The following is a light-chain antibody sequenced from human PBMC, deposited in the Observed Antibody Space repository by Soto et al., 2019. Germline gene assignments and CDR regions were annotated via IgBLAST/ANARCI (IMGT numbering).Light chain of an antibody. Sequence: EIVLTQSPGTLSLSPGERATLSCRASQSISSSYLAWYQQKPGQAPRLLIYGASKRATGIPDRFSGSGSGTDFTLTISRRESEDLAVYYCQQYGSAPAWTFGQGTKVEIK. CDR3: QQYGSAPAWT. CDR2: GAS. V-gene: IGKV3-20*01. CDR1: QSISSSY. J-gene: IGKJ1*01.